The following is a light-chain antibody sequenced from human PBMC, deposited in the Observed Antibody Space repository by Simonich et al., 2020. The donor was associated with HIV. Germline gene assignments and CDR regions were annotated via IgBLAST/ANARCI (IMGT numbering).Light chain of an antibody. CDR1: QDISNY. J-gene: IGKJ1*01. V-gene: IGKV1-33*01. Sequence: DIQMTQSPSSLSASVGDRVTITCQASQDISNYLNSYQHKPGKSPNLLIYGASNLEAGVPSRFSGGGSGPDFTYTVSSMKAEDVAVDYCQQYYGNPRTFGQGTKVEIK. CDR2: GAS. CDR3: QQYYGNPRT.